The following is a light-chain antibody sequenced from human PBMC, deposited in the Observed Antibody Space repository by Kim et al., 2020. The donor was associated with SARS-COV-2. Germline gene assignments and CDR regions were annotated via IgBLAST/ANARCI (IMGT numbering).Light chain of an antibody. CDR3: STYTDSVM. V-gene: IGLV2-14*03. CDR2: DVT. J-gene: IGLJ3*02. CDR1: SSDVGAGHY. Sequence: SLGQSITISCTGSSSDVGAGHYVSWYRHHRGKAPKLMIYDVTLRPSGVSNRFSGSKSGNTASLTISGLQAEDEADYYCSTYTDSVMFGGGTQLTVL.